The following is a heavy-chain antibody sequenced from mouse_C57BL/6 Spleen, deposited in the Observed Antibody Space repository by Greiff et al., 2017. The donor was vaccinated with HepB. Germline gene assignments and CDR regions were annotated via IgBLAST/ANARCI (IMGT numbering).Heavy chain of an antibody. Sequence: EVQGVESGEGLVKPGGSLKLSCAASGFTFSSYAMSWVRQTPEKRLEWVAYISSGGDYIYYADTVKGRFTISRDNARNTLYLQMSSLKSEDTAMYYCTRGYDYPFAYRGQGTLVTVSA. CDR3: TRGYDYPFAY. J-gene: IGHJ3*01. V-gene: IGHV5-9-1*02. CDR1: GFTFSSYA. D-gene: IGHD2-4*01. CDR2: ISSGGDYI.